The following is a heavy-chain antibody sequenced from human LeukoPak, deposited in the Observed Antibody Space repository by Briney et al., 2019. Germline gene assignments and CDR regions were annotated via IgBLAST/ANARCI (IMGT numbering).Heavy chain of an antibody. CDR3: ARGRRGYYFDY. CDR2: IGTAGDT. J-gene: IGHJ4*02. V-gene: IGHV3-13*01. CDR1: GFTFSSYD. D-gene: IGHD3-16*01. Sequence: GRSLRLSCAASGFTFSSYDMHWVRQATGKGLEWVSAIGTAGDTYYPGSVKGRFTISRENAKNSLYLQMNSLRAGDTAVYYCARGRRGYYFDYWGQGTLVTVSS.